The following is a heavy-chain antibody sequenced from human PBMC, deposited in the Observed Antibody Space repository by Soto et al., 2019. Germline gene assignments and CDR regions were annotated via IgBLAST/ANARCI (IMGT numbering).Heavy chain of an antibody. CDR2: ISWNSGSI. D-gene: IGHD6-19*01. CDR3: AKDIRGWVYWYFDL. CDR1: GFTFDDYA. V-gene: IGHV3-9*01. Sequence: EVQLVESGGGLVQPGRSLRLSCAASGFTFDDYAMHWVRQAPGKGLEWVSGISWNSGSIGYADSVKGRFTISRDNAKNTLYLQMNSLRAEDTALYYCAKDIRGWVYWYFDLWGRGTLVTVSS. J-gene: IGHJ2*01.